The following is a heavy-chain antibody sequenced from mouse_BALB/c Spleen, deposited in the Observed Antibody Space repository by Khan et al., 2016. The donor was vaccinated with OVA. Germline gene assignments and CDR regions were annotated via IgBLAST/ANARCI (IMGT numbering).Heavy chain of an antibody. CDR3: ASVYYYEGYFDV. CDR2: IWSGGSK. J-gene: IGHJ1*01. V-gene: IGHV2-4*02. Sequence: QVQLQQSGPGLVQPSQSLSITCTVSGFSLTSYGVHWVRQPPGKGLEWLGVIWSGGSKDYDAAFISRLNISKDNAKCQVFLTMNRLRAEDTAIYYCASVYYYEGYFDVWGAGTTVTVSS. D-gene: IGHD2-4*01. CDR1: GFSLTSYG.